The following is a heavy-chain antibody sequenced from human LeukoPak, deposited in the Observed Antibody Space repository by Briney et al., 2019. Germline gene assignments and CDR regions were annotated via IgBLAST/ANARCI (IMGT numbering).Heavy chain of an antibody. D-gene: IGHD4-17*01. Sequence: GASVKVSFKASGYTLTDYYLHWVRQAPGQGLEWMGRINPNTGGTNYAQKFQGRVTMTRDTSISTAYMELSRLRSDDTAVYYCARDFGGDYGPWFDPWGQGTLVTVSS. CDR2: INPNTGGT. J-gene: IGHJ5*02. V-gene: IGHV1-2*06. CDR1: GYTLTDYY. CDR3: ARDFGGDYGPWFDP.